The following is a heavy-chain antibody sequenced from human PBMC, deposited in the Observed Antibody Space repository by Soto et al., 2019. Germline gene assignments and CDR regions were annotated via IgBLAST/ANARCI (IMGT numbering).Heavy chain of an antibody. CDR2: IYYSGST. CDR1: GGSISSYY. Sequence: QMQLQESGPGLVKPSETLSLTCTVSGGSISSYYWSWIRQPPGKGLEWIGYIYYSGSTNYNPSLKSRVTISVDTSKNQFSLKLSSVTAADTSVYYCARAETYNWFDPCGQGTLVTVSS. CDR3: ARAETYNWFDP. V-gene: IGHV4-59*01. J-gene: IGHJ5*02.